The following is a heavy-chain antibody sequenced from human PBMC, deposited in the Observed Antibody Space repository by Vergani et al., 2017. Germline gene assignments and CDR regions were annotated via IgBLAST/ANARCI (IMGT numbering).Heavy chain of an antibody. J-gene: IGHJ5*02. Sequence: EVQLLESGGGLVQPGGSLRLSCAASGFTFSSYAMSWVRQAPGRGLEWVSAIMGSGGSTYYADSVKGRFTISRDNSKNPLYLQMNSLRAEDTAVYYCAKDPWYYDSSGYYVEWFDPWGQGTLVTVSS. CDR1: GFTFSSYA. V-gene: IGHV3-23*01. CDR3: AKDPWYYDSSGYYVEWFDP. CDR2: IMGSGGST. D-gene: IGHD3-22*01.